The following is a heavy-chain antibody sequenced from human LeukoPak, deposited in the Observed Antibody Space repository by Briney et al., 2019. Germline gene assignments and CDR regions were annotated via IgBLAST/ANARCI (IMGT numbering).Heavy chain of an antibody. V-gene: IGHV4-39*07. CDR3: AGLGVMVLVYQFES. CDR2: ISCSGNA. Sequence: KPSETLSLTCAVSGSSVSSSKYLWGWIRQPPGKELEWIGSISCSGNADYNSSLRSRVTLSVDTSKDQFSLKLTSVTAADSAVYYCAGLGVMVLVYQFESWGQGTPVTVS. J-gene: IGHJ4*02. D-gene: IGHD2-2*01. CDR1: GSSVSSSKYL.